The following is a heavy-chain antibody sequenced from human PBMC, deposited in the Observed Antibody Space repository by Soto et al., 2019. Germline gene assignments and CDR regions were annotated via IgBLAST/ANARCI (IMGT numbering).Heavy chain of an antibody. CDR1: GFTFSSYA. J-gene: IGHJ4*02. Sequence: QVQLVESGGGVVQPGRSLRLSCAASGFTFSSYAMHWVRQAPGKGLEWVAVISYDGSNKYYADSVKGRFTISRDNSKNTLYLQMNSLRAEDTAVYYCASLWIPFGGVIVGDQYYFDYWGQGTLVTVSS. CDR2: ISYDGSNK. V-gene: IGHV3-30-3*01. CDR3: ASLWIPFGGVIVGDQYYFDY. D-gene: IGHD3-16*02.